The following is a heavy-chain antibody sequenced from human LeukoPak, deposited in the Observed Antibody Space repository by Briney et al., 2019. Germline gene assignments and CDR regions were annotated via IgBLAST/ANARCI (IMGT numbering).Heavy chain of an antibody. V-gene: IGHV3-30*02. J-gene: IGHJ4*02. Sequence: PGGSLRLSCAASGFTFSSYGMHWVRQAPGKGLEWVAFIRYDGSNKYYADFVKGRFTISRDNSKNTLYLQLNSLRAEDTAVYYCARLPPSVFGVGTGDFDYWGQGTLVTVSS. CDR2: IRYDGSNK. CDR1: GFTFSSYG. D-gene: IGHD2-8*02. CDR3: ARLPPSVFGVGTGDFDY.